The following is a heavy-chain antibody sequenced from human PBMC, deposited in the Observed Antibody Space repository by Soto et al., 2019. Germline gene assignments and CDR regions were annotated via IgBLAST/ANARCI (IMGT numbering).Heavy chain of an antibody. CDR2: ISSVGSVS. J-gene: IGHJ4*02. CDR3: AKEATNINNFDY. V-gene: IGHV3-48*03. Sequence: GGSLRLSCAVSGFTFDNYEMNWVRQAPGKGLEWVSYISSVGSVSYYADSVKGRFTISRDNAKNSLYLQMHSLRAEDTAVYYCAKEATNINNFDYWGQGTLVTVS. CDR1: GFTFDNYE. D-gene: IGHD1-26*01.